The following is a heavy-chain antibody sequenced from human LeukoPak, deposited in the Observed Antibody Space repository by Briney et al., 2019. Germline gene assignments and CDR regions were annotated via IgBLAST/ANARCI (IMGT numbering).Heavy chain of an antibody. J-gene: IGHJ4*02. Sequence: RPGGSLRLSCAASGFTFDDYGMSWVGQAPGKGLEWVSGINWNGGSTGYADSVKGRFTISRDNAKNSLYLQMNSLRAEDTALYYCARVDPHSSGWYYFDYWGQGTLVTVSS. CDR3: ARVDPHSSGWYYFDY. CDR1: GFTFDDYG. CDR2: INWNGGST. D-gene: IGHD6-19*01. V-gene: IGHV3-20*04.